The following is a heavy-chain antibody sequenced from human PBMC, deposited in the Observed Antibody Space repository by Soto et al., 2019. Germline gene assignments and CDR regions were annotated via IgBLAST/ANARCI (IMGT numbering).Heavy chain of an antibody. J-gene: IGHJ5*02. Sequence: PGGSLRLSCAASGFTVSSNYMSWVRQAPGKGLEWVSVIYSGGSTYYADSVKGRFTISRDNSKNTLYLQMNSLRAEDTAVYYCARDLPPYSSSWRGSWFDPWGQGTLVTVSS. D-gene: IGHD6-13*01. V-gene: IGHV3-53*01. CDR3: ARDLPPYSSSWRGSWFDP. CDR1: GFTVSSNY. CDR2: IYSGGST.